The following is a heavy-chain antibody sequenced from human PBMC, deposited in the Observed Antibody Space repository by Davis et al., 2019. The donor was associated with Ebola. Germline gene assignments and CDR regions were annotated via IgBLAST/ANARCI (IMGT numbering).Heavy chain of an antibody. CDR2: MNPNSGNT. J-gene: IGHJ3*02. Sequence: ASVKVSCKASGGTLSSYSINWVRQATGQGLEWMGWMNPNSGNTGYALNFKGRVTMTRDTSISTAYMELSSLRSEDTAVFYCARALAQGAFDIWGQGTMVTVSS. CDR3: ARALAQGAFDI. CDR1: GGTLSSYS. V-gene: IGHV1-8*02.